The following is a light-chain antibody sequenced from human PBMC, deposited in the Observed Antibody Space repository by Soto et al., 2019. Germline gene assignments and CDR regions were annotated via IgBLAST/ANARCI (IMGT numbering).Light chain of an antibody. Sequence: DLVMTQSPLSLSVTPGQPASISCKSSQSLLHSDGKTYLYWYLQKPGQPPHLLIYEVSNRFSGXAXKXXGRGAGTEFTLKISRVEAEDVGLYYCMQSIQFPLFTFGPGTKVDIK. CDR2: EVS. CDR3: MQSIQFPLFT. V-gene: IGKV2D-29*01. CDR1: QSLLHSDGKTY. J-gene: IGKJ3*01.